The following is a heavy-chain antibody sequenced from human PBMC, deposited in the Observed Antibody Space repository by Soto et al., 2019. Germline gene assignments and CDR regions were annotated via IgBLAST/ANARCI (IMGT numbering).Heavy chain of an antibody. V-gene: IGHV3-23*01. CDR3: ARDLPVTTPAWRYYYGMDV. D-gene: IGHD4-17*01. CDR1: GFTFSSYA. J-gene: IGHJ6*02. Sequence: GGSLRLSCAASGFTFSSYAMSWVRQAPGKGLEWVSAISGSGGSTYYADSAKGRFTISRDNSKNTLYLQMNSLRAEDTAVYYCARDLPVTTPAWRYYYGMDVWGQGTTVTVAS. CDR2: ISGSGGST.